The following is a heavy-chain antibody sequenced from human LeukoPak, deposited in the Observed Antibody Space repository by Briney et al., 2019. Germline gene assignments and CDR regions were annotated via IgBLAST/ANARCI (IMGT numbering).Heavy chain of an antibody. CDR1: GGSFRGYY. CDR3: VRERSSGRGVTHHMDV. Sequence: PSETLSLTCAVYGGSFRGYYWSWSRQPPGKWLEWIGEINHSGSTNYNPSLKSRFTILGDPFKKQSSLKLSSVTAADTAVYYCVRERSSGRGVTHHMDVWGKGTTVTVSS. J-gene: IGHJ6*03. CDR2: INHSGST. V-gene: IGHV4-34*01. D-gene: IGHD2-21*02.